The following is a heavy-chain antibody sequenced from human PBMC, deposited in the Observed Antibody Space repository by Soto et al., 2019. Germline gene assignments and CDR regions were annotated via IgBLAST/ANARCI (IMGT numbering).Heavy chain of an antibody. D-gene: IGHD3-3*01. CDR1: GFTVSSNY. CDR3: TRXRFLEWLVGVRFWAFDN. V-gene: IGHV3-53*01. Sequence: GGSLRLSCAASGFTVSSNYMNWVRQAPGKGLEWVSVIYSDDRTYYADSVKGRFTISRDNSKNTVYLQLNSLRAEDTAVYYCTRXRFLEWLVGVRFWAFDNWGQGTMVTVSS. J-gene: IGHJ3*02. CDR2: IYSDDRT.